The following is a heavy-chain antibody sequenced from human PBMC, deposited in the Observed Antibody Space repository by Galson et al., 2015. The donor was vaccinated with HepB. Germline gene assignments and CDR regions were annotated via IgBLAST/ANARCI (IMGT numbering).Heavy chain of an antibody. CDR1: GFTFSSYA. J-gene: IGHJ4*02. CDR3: ARDTGRYFDWLLDYFDY. CDR2: ISYDGSNK. D-gene: IGHD3-9*01. Sequence: SLRLSCAASGFTFSSYAMHWVRQAPGKGLEWAAVISYDGSNKYYADSVKGRFTISRDNSKNTLYLQMNSLRAEDTAVYYCARDTGRYFDWLLDYFDYWGQGTLVTVSS. V-gene: IGHV3-30*04.